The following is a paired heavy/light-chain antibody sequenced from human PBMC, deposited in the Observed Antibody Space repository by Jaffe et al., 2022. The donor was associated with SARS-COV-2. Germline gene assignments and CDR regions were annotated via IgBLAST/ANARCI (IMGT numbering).Heavy chain of an antibody. CDR3: ATVFEI. Sequence: EVQLVESGGDSVQPGGSLRLSCAASGFTFTNYWMHWVRQVPGKGLAWVARVDSDGSGTSYADSVKGRFTISRDNAKNTLYLQMSSLRAEDTAVYYCATVFEIWGQGTMVTVSS. CDR2: VDSDGSGT. J-gene: IGHJ3*02. CDR1: GFTFTNYW. V-gene: IGHV3-74*01.
Light chain of an antibody. J-gene: IGLJ3*02. V-gene: IGLV10-54*01. CDR2: RNN. CDR1: NNNVGNQG. CDR3: SAWDTSLNAVV. Sequence: QAGLTQTPSVSTGLRQTATLTCTGNNNNVGNQGAAWLQQHQGHPPKVLSNRNNDRPSGISERFSASRSGNTAYLTITGLQPEDEADYYCSAWDTSLNAVVFGGGTKLTVL.